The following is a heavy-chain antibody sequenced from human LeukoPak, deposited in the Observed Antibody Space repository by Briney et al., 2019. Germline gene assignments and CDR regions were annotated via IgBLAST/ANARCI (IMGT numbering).Heavy chain of an antibody. CDR1: GFTFSRYW. V-gene: IGHV3-21*01. CDR2: ISSSSSYI. J-gene: IGHJ3*02. Sequence: GGSLRLSCAASGFTFSRYWMFWVRQAPGKGLVWVSSISSSSSYIYYADSVKGRFTISRDNAKNSLYLQMNSLRAEDTAVYYCARGGYSSSWSKIIDAFDIWGQGTMVTVSS. CDR3: ARGGYSSSWSKIIDAFDI. D-gene: IGHD6-13*01.